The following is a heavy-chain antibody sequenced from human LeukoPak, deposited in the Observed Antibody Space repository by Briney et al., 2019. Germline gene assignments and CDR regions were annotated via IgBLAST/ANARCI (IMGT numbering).Heavy chain of an antibody. CDR2: IYYSGST. CDR3: ARGPRYFDWLV. J-gene: IGHJ4*02. Sequence: PSETLCLTCTVSGGSISSGGYYWSWIRQHPGKGLEWIGYIYYSGSTYYNPSLKSRVTISVDTSKNQFSLKLSSVTAADTAVYYCARGPRYFDWLVWGQGTLVTVSS. D-gene: IGHD3-9*01. CDR1: GGSISSGGYY. V-gene: IGHV4-31*03.